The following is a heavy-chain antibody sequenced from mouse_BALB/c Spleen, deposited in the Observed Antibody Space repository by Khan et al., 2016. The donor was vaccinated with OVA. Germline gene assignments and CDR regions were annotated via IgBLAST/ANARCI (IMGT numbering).Heavy chain of an antibody. CDR2: VSTGGGYT. CDR3: TRLAYKYDSGGFDY. Sequence: EVELVESGGDLVKPGGSLKLSCAASGFTFSTYGMSWVRQTPDKRLEWVATVSTGGGYTYYPDSVKGRFTISRDNSKNTLYLQMRGLKSEDTAMFYGTRLAYKYDSGGFDYWGQGTLVTVSA. CDR1: GFTFSTYG. D-gene: IGHD2-12*01. V-gene: IGHV5-6*01. J-gene: IGHJ3*01.